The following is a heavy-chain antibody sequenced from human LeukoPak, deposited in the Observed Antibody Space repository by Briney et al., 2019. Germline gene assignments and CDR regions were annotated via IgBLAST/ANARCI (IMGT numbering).Heavy chain of an antibody. J-gene: IGHJ4*02. D-gene: IGHD3-16*01. CDR1: GFSFSDNY. CDR2: ISNSGSYT. V-gene: IGHV3-11*06. Sequence: SGGSLRLSCAASGFSFSDNYMSWIRQAPGKGLEWVSYISNSGSYTNYPDSVKGRFTISRDNAKNSLYLQMNSLRAEDTAVYYCARDPFPHDYGDFWGQGTLVTVSS. CDR3: ARDPFPHDYGDF.